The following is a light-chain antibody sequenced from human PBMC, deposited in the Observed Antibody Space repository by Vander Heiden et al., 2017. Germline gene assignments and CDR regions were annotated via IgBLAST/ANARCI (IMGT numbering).Light chain of an antibody. CDR2: DAS. CDR1: QDISNY. J-gene: IGKJ4*01. CDR3: QQDDTLPPLT. V-gene: IGKV1-33*01. Sequence: DIQMTQSPSSLSASVGDRVTITCQASQDISNYLNWYQQKPGKAPKLLIYDASNLETGVPSSYSGSGSGTDFTFTISSLKPEDIATYYCQQDDTLPPLTFGGGTKVEIK.